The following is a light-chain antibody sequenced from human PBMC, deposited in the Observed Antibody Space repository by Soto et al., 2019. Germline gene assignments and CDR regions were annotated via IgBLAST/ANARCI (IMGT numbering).Light chain of an antibody. Sequence: EIVLTQSPATLSLSPGERATLSCRASQSVSSYLVWYQQKPGQAPRLLIHDASNRATGIPARFSGSGSGTDFTLTNSSLEPEDAAVYYCQQRSNGITFGQGTRLEIK. CDR1: QSVSSY. V-gene: IGKV3-11*01. J-gene: IGKJ5*01. CDR2: DAS. CDR3: QQRSNGIT.